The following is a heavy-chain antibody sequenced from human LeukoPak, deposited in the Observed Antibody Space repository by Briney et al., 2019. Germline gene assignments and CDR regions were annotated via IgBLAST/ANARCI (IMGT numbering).Heavy chain of an antibody. V-gene: IGHV1-69*06. Sequence: ASVKVSCTASGGTFSSYAISLVRQAPGQGLEWMGGIIPIFGTANYAQKFQGRVTITADKSTSTAYMELSSLRSEDTAVYYCAREGTYYDILGPFDPWGQGTLVTVSS. CDR3: AREGTYYDILGPFDP. J-gene: IGHJ5*02. CDR1: GGTFSSYA. D-gene: IGHD3-9*01. CDR2: IIPIFGTA.